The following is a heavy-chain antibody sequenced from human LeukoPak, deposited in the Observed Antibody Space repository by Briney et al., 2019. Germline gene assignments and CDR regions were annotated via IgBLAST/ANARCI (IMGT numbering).Heavy chain of an antibody. D-gene: IGHD6-19*01. V-gene: IGHV4-34*01. J-gene: IGHJ6*03. CDR1: GGSFSGYY. Sequence: RPSETLSLTCAVYGGSFSGYYWSWIRQPPGKGLEWIGEINHSGSTNYNPSLKSRVTISVDTSKNQFSLKLSSVTAADTAVYYCARRLRGSSGWSLDYYYYMDVWGKGTTVTVSS. CDR2: INHSGST. CDR3: ARRLRGSSGWSLDYYYYMDV.